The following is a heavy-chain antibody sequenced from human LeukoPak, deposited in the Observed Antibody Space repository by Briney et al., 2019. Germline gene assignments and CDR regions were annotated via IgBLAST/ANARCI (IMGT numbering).Heavy chain of an antibody. CDR2: IYPGDSDT. CDR1: GYRFASYW. CDR3: ARHEGSGSYYSY. D-gene: IGHD1-26*01. V-gene: IGHV5-51*01. Sequence: PGESLKISCKGSGYRFASYWIGWVRQMPGKGLEWMGNIYPGDSDTRYSPPFQGQVTISADKSINTAYLQWSSLKASDTAVYYCARHEGSGSYYSYWGQGTLVTVSS. J-gene: IGHJ4*02.